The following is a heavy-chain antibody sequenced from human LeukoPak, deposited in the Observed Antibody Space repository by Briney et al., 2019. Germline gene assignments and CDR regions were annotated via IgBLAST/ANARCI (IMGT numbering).Heavy chain of an antibody. V-gene: IGHV1-8*01. CDR1: GYTFTSYD. CDR3: ARGFRDSSGRKPDY. D-gene: IGHD3-22*01. CDR2: MNPNSGNT. Sequence: ASVRVSCKASGYTFTSYDINWMRQATGQGLEWMGWMNPNSGNTGYAQKFQDRVTMTRNTSINTAYMELSSLRSEDMAVYYCARGFRDSSGRKPDYWGQGTLVTVSS. J-gene: IGHJ4*02.